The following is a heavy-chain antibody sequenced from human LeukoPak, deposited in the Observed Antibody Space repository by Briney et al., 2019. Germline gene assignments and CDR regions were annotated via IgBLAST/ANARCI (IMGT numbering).Heavy chain of an antibody. V-gene: IGHV3-74*01. D-gene: IGHD1-26*01. CDR1: GFTFSNYW. Sequence: GGSLRLSCAASGFTFSNYWMHWVRQATGKGLVWVSRIKTDGSSISYADSVKGRFTISRDNAKNTLYLQMNSLRGDDTAVYYCVRDGVGETPFDYWGQGTLVTVSS. CDR3: VRDGVGETPFDY. CDR2: IKTDGSSI. J-gene: IGHJ4*02.